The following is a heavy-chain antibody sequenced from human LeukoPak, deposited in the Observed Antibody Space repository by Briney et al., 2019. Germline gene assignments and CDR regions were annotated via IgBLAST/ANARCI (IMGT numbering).Heavy chain of an antibody. CDR1: GGSISSYY. D-gene: IGHD1-14*01. Sequence: TLSLTCTVSGGSISSYYWSWIRQPPGKGLEWIGYIYYSGSTNYKPSLKSRVTISVDTPRNQFSLNLHSMTAADTAVYYCVKSGTLLREGFNYWGQGTLVTVSS. CDR2: IYYSGST. CDR3: VKSGTLLREGFNY. J-gene: IGHJ4*02. V-gene: IGHV4-59*08.